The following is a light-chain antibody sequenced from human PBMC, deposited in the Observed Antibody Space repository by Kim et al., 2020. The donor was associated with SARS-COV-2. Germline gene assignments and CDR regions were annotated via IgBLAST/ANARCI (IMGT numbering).Light chain of an antibody. Sequence: VNITRTGKRRKIGAGYDGKWYHQLPGTSAQLLIDENNKRPAGIPDRCSGSKTGTSAALAITGLQAEDEADYYCQSYDSSLSASYVFGTGTKVTVL. V-gene: IGLV1-40*01. CDR3: QSYDSSLSASYV. CDR2: ENN. J-gene: IGLJ1*01. CDR1: RRKIGAGYD.